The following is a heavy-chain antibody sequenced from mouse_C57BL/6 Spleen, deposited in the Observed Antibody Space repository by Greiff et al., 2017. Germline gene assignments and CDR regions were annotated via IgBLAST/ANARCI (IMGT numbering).Heavy chain of an antibody. V-gene: IGHV2-2*01. Sequence: QVQLQQSGPGLVQPSQSLSIPCTVSGFSLTSYGVHWVRQSPGKGLEWLGVIWSGGSTDYNAAFISRLSISKDNSKSQVFFKMNSLQADDTAIYYCARRGDGYPFAYWGQGTLVTVSA. CDR3: ARRGDGYPFAY. J-gene: IGHJ3*01. CDR1: GFSLTSYG. CDR2: IWSGGST. D-gene: IGHD2-3*01.